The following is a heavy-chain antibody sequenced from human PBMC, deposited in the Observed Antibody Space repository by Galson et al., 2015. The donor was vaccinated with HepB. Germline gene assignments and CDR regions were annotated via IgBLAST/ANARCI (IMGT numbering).Heavy chain of an antibody. CDR3: TRDQYISGWSLPFDY. CDR2: IRSKAYGGTT. D-gene: IGHD6-19*01. J-gene: IGHJ4*02. CDR1: GFTFGDYG. V-gene: IGHV3-49*03. Sequence: SLRLSCAASGFTFGDYGMSWFRQAPGKGLEWVGFIRSKAYGGTTEYAASVEGRFTISREDSKSIAYLQMNSLKTEDTAVYYCTRDQYISGWSLPFDYWGQGTPVTVSS.